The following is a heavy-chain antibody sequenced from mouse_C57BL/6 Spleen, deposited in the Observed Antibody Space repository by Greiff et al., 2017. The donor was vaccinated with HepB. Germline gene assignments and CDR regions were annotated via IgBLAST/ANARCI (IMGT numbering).Heavy chain of an antibody. J-gene: IGHJ4*01. CDR2: IDPSDSET. Sequence: QVQLQQPGAELVRPGSSVKLSCKASGYTFTSYWMHWVKQRPLQGLEWIGNIDPSDSETHYNQKFKDKATLTVDKSSSTAYMQLSSLTSEDSAVYYCARRLVYAMDYWGQGTSVTVSS. CDR3: ARRLVYAMDY. V-gene: IGHV1-52*01. D-gene: IGHD4-1*01. CDR1: GYTFTSYW.